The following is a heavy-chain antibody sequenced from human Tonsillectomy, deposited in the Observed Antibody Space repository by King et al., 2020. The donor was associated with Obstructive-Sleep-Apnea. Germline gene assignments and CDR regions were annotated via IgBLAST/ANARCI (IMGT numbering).Heavy chain of an antibody. CDR3: AGGYSYDYGVDV. V-gene: IGHV1-69*12. CDR2: IIPIFCTA. CDR1: GGTLSSYA. J-gene: IGHJ6*02. D-gene: IGHD5-18*01. Sequence: QLVQSGAEVKKPGSSVKVSCKASGGTLSSYAISWVRQAPGQGLELMGGIIPIFCTANYAPKVQGRVTITADECTSTAYMELSSLRTEDTAVYYCAGGYSYDYGVDVWGQGTTVTVSS.